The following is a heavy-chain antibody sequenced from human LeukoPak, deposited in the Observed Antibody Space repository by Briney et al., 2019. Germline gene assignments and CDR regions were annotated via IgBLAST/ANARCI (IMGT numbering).Heavy chain of an antibody. CDR2: IVPIFGTA. CDR1: GGTFSSYA. J-gene: IGHJ5*02. D-gene: IGHD6-13*01. CDR3: ARCPSSSWKENWFDP. V-gene: IGHV1-69*01. Sequence: SVKVSCKASGGTFSSYAISWVRQAPGQGLEWMGGIVPIFGTANYAQKFQGRVTITADESTSTAYMELSSLRSEDTAVYYCARCPSSSWKENWFDPWGQGTLVTVSS.